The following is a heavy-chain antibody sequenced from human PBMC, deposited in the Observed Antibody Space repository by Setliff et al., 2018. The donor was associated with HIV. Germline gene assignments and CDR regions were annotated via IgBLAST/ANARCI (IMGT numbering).Heavy chain of an antibody. CDR1: GESFSGYY. J-gene: IGHJ4*01. CDR2: INHSGNT. V-gene: IGHV4-34*01. Sequence: SETLSLTCAVYGESFSGYYWSWIRQPPGKGLEWIGEINHSGNTNYNPSLKSRVTISADTSKKQFSLKLSSVTAADTAVYYCARGGLGDGYNRDYWGHGTLVTVSS. D-gene: IGHD5-12*01. CDR3: ARGGLGDGYNRDY.